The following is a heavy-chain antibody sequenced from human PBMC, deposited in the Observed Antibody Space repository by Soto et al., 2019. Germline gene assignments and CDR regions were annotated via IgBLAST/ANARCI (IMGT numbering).Heavy chain of an antibody. CDR1: GFTFSDYY. D-gene: IGHD5-18*01. CDR3: ASMSVRYSYAIGSEY. Sequence: PGGSLRLSCAASGFTFSDYYMSWIRQAPGKGLEWVSYISSSSSYTNYADSVKGRFTISRDNAKNSLYLQMNSLRAEDTAVYYCASMSVRYSYAIGSEYWGQGTLVTVSS. J-gene: IGHJ4*02. V-gene: IGHV3-11*03. CDR2: ISSSSSYT.